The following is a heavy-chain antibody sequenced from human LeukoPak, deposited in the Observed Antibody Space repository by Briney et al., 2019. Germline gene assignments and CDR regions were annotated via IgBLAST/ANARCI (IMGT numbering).Heavy chain of an antibody. J-gene: IGHJ4*02. CDR1: GGSISSYY. CDR3: ARASARYCSGGSCYHFDY. Sequence: ASETLSLTCTVSGGSISSYYWSWIRQPPGKGLEWIGYIYHSGSTYYNPSLKSRVTISVDRSKNQFSLKLSSVTAADTAVYYCARASARYCSGGSCYHFDYWGQGTLVTVSS. V-gene: IGHV4-59*12. D-gene: IGHD2-15*01. CDR2: IYHSGST.